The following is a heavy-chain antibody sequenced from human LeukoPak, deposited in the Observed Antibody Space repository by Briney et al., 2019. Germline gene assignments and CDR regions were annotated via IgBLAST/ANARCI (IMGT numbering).Heavy chain of an antibody. CDR1: GFTFSSYW. V-gene: IGHV3-7*01. D-gene: IGHD6-13*01. CDR2: IKQDGSEK. Sequence: GGSLRLSCAASGFTFSSYWMSWVRQAPGKGLEWVANIKQDGSEKYYVDSVKGRFTISRDNAKNSLYLQMNSLRAEDTAVYYCARDLAAAGTTRFDYWGQGTLVTVSS. CDR3: ARDLAAAGTTRFDY. J-gene: IGHJ4*02.